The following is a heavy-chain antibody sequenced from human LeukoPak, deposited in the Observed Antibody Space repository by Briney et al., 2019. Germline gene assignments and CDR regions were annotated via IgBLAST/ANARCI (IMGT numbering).Heavy chain of an antibody. J-gene: IGHJ4*02. Sequence: SETLSLTCGVYGGSFSGSYWSWIRQPPGRGLEWIGEINHSGSTNYNPSLKSRVTISVDKSKNQFSLKLSSVTAADTAVYYCARVGLAAAGRNRLYYFDYWGQGTLVTVSS. CDR2: INHSGST. CDR1: GGSFSGSY. V-gene: IGHV4-34*01. D-gene: IGHD6-13*01. CDR3: ARVGLAAAGRNRLYYFDY.